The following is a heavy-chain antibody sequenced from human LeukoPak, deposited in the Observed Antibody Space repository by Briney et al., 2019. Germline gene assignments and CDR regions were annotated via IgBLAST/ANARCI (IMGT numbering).Heavy chain of an antibody. V-gene: IGHV1-18*01. CDR1: GYTFISYG. J-gene: IGHJ4*02. CDR3: ARDLVTWGVVAARLHSDY. Sequence: ASVKVSCKTSGYTFISYGISWVRQAPGQGLEWMGWISAYNGNTNYAQKLQGRVTMTTDTSTSTAYMELRSLRSDDTAVYYCARDLVTWGVVAARLHSDYWGQGTLVTVSS. D-gene: IGHD2-15*01. CDR2: ISAYNGNT.